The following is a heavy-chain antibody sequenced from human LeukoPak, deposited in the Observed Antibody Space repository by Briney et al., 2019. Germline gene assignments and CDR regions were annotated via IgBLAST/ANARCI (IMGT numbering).Heavy chain of an antibody. V-gene: IGHV3-23*01. J-gene: IGHJ4*02. D-gene: IGHD3-3*01. CDR2: VTGSGGST. CDR3: ARDERLLSFLK. CDR1: GFTFSNYG. Sequence: PGGSLRLSCAASGFTFSNYGLSWVRQAPGKGLERVSGVTGSGGSTYYADSVKGRFTISRDNSKNTLYLQMNSLRAEDTAIYYCARDERLLSFLKWGQGTLVTVSS.